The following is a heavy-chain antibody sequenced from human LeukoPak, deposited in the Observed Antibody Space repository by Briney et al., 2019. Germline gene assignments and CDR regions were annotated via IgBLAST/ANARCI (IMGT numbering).Heavy chain of an antibody. CDR2: VNWNSGSI. CDR3: AREQWDCSSTSCYYGMDV. Sequence: GRSLRLSCAASGFTFDDYAMHWVRQAPGKGLEWVSGVNWNSGSIAYADSVKGRFTISRDNAKNSLYLQMNSLRAEDTAVYYCAREQWDCSSTSCYYGMDVWGQGTTVTVSS. V-gene: IGHV3-9*01. CDR1: GFTFDDYA. D-gene: IGHD2-2*01. J-gene: IGHJ6*02.